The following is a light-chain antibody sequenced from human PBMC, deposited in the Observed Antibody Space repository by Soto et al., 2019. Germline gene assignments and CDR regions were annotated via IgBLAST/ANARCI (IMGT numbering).Light chain of an antibody. CDR2: GNS. J-gene: IGLJ1*01. V-gene: IGLV1-40*01. CDR1: SSNIGAGYD. CDR3: QSYDSSMSGRV. Sequence: VLTQPPSVSWAPGQRVTISCTGSSSNIGAGYDVHWYQQLPGTAPKLLIYGNSNRPSGVPDRFSGSKSGTSASLAITGLQAEDEADYYCQSYDSSMSGRVFGTGTKVTVL.